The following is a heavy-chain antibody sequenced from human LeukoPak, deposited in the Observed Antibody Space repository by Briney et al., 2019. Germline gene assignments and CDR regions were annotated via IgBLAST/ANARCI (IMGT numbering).Heavy chain of an antibody. V-gene: IGHV3-74*01. CDR3: VRDVAISGRYFDY. D-gene: IGHD5-12*01. CDR1: GFTFSSYW. Sequence: PGGSLRLSCAASGFTFSSYWMHWVRQAPGKGLVWVSRINSDGSRIHYADSVKGRFTISRDNAKNTLYLQMNSLRAEDTAVYYCVRDVAISGRYFDYWGQGSLVTVSS. J-gene: IGHJ4*02. CDR2: INSDGSRI.